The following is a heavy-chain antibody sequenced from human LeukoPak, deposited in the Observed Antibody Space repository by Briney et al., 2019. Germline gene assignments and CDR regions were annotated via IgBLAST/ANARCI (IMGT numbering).Heavy chain of an antibody. V-gene: IGHV4-38-2*01. CDR3: ARLSDLTQFDY. J-gene: IGHJ4*02. CDR1: GYSISSGYY. CDR2: IYHSGST. D-gene: IGHD2/OR15-2a*01. Sequence: PSETLSLTCAVSGYSISSGYYWGWIRQPPGKGLEWIGSIYHSGSTYYNPSLKSRVTISVDTSKNQFSLKLSSVTDADTAVYYCARLSDLTQFDYWGQGTLVTVSS.